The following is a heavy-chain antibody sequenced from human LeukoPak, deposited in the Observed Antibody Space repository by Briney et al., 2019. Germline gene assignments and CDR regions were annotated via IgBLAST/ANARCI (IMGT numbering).Heavy chain of an antibody. CDR2: ISWDGGVT. CDR1: GFIFDDYL. D-gene: IGHD3-22*01. V-gene: IGHV3-43*01. Sequence: GGSLRLSCAASGFIFDDYLIHWVRQRPGKGLEWVSLISWDGGVTYHADSVKGRFTISRDNSKNSLCLQMNSLRTEDTALYYCAKARGLIGGAFDIWGQGTMVTVSS. CDR3: AKARGLIGGAFDI. J-gene: IGHJ3*02.